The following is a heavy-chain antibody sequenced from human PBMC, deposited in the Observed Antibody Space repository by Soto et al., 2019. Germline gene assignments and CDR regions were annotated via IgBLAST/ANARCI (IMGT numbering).Heavy chain of an antibody. CDR3: TTVFEY. D-gene: IGHD5-12*01. Sequence: EVQLVESGGGLAKPGGSLRLSCAAAGLIFTNFWMHWVRQAPGKGLVWVSRIDNDGSGTSYADSVKGRFTISRDNAKNTVYLQMNSRRAEDTAGYYSTTVFEYCCQGPLVTLSP. V-gene: IGHV3-74*01. CDR1: GLIFTNFW. CDR2: IDNDGSGT. J-gene: IGHJ4*02.